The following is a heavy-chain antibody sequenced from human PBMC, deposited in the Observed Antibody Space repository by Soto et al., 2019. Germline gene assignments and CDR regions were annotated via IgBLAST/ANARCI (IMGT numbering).Heavy chain of an antibody. CDR3: ASTLISPAPFDN. CDR2: INTDGSST. D-gene: IGHD2-8*01. J-gene: IGHJ4*02. CDR1: GFTFSSYW. V-gene: IGHV3-74*01. Sequence: GGSLRLSCAASGFTFSSYWMHWVRQVPGKGLVRVSRINTDGSSTSYANSVKGRFTISRDNAKNTLYLQMNSLRAEDTAVYYCASTLISPAPFDNWGQGTLVTVSS.